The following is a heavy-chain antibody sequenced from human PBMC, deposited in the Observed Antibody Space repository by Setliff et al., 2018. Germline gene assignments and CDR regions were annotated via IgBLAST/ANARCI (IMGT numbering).Heavy chain of an antibody. J-gene: IGHJ3*02. D-gene: IGHD3-22*01. CDR1: GYSFQRYG. Sequence: ASVKVSCKASGYSFQRYGINWLRQAPGQGLEWLGWISSYNGNTKYAQTVQDRIRVTTDTSTSTSYMELRSLRSDDTAVYFCARSSDSGYYHQRDAFDIWGQGTGVTVS. CDR3: ARSSDSGYYHQRDAFDI. V-gene: IGHV1-18*04. CDR2: ISSYNGNT.